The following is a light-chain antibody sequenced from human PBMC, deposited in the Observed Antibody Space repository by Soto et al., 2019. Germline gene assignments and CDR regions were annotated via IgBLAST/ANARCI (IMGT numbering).Light chain of an antibody. V-gene: IGKV3-20*01. CDR2: DAS. J-gene: IGKJ1*01. CDR3: QQYGSSPVT. CDR1: QSVSSSY. Sequence: EIVLTQSPGTLSLSPGERATLSCRASQSVSSSYLAWYQQKPGQAPRLLIYDASSRATGIPDRFSGSGSGTGFTLTISRLEPEDCAVYYCQQYGSSPVTFGRGTKVEIK.